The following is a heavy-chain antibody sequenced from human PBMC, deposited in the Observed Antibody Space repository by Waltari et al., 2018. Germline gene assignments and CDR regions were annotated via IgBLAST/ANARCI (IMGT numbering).Heavy chain of an antibody. CDR1: GGTFSSYA. J-gene: IGHJ5*02. CDR3: ARGMVQGANWFDP. CDR2: IIPIFGTA. V-gene: IGHV1-69*13. D-gene: IGHD3-10*01. Sequence: QVQLVQSGAEVKKPGSSVKVSCKASGGTFSSYAISWVRQAPGQGLEWMGGIIPIFGTANYAQKFKGRVTITADESTRTAYMDLSSLRSEDTAVYYCARGMVQGANWFDPWGQGTLVTVSS.